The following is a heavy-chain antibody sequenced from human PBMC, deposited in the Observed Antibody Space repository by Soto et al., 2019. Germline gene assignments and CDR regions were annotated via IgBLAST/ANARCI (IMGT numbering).Heavy chain of an antibody. Sequence: SGPTLVNPTQTLTLTGTFSGFSLSTSGMCVSWIRQPPGKALEWLALIDWDDDKYYSTSLKTRLTISKDTSKNQVVLTMTNMDPVDTATYYCARGEYSSSSFDYWGQGTLVTVSS. CDR1: GFSLSTSGMC. V-gene: IGHV2-70*01. D-gene: IGHD6-6*01. J-gene: IGHJ4*02. CDR3: ARGEYSSSSFDY. CDR2: IDWDDDK.